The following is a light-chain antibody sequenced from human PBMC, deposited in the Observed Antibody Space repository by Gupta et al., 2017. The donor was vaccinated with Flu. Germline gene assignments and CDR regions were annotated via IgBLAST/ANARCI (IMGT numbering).Light chain of an antibody. CDR3: GPGDSSRSAV. V-gene: IGLV1-51*02. J-gene: IGLJ3*02. Sequence: QSVLTQPPSVSAAPGQTVNISCSGSSSNIGTNYVSWYQQDSEPAHQLLIYETNRRPAGLTDRFSGSKAGTSATLTITGLQTGDEADYYCGPGDSSRSAVFGGGTKVTVL. CDR1: SSNIGTNY. CDR2: ETN.